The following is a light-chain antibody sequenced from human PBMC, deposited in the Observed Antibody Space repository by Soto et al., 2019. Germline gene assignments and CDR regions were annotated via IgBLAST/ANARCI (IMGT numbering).Light chain of an antibody. Sequence: DIVMTQTPLSSPVTLGQPASISCRSSQSLLHSDGNTYLSWLQQRPGQPPRLLIYKISNRFSAVPDRLSGSGAGTDFTLKISRVEADDVGVYYCMQATQSPAYTFGQGTKLEI. CDR2: KIS. J-gene: IGKJ2*01. CDR3: MQATQSPAYT. CDR1: QSLLHSDGNTY. V-gene: IGKV2-24*01.